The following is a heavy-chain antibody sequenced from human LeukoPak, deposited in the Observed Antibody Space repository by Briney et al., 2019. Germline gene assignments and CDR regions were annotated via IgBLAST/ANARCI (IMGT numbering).Heavy chain of an antibody. CDR3: AADGLSGSYYTYFDY. J-gene: IGHJ4*02. CDR1: GYTFTTYA. Sequence: ASVKVSCKASGYTFTTYAMHWVRQAPGQRLEWMGWINADNGNTKYSQKFQGGVIITRDTSAYTAYMELSSLNSGDTAVYYCAADGLSGSYYTYFDYWGQGTLVTVSS. CDR2: INADNGNT. D-gene: IGHD3-10*01. V-gene: IGHV1-3*01.